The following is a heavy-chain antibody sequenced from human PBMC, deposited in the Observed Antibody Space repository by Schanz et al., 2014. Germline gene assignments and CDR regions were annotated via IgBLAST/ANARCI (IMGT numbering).Heavy chain of an antibody. D-gene: IGHD3-3*01. CDR2: IKTKTDGGTT. V-gene: IGHV3-15*01. J-gene: IGHJ6*02. CDR3: TTGGRSGVSHYFYGRDV. Sequence: EVQLVESGGGLVKPGGSLRLSCAASGFTSSNAWMSWVRQAPGKGLEWVGRIKTKTDGGTTDYAAPVKVRFTISRDDSTNTLYLQMNSQNTEHTAVYCCTTGGRSGVSHYFYGRDVWGQGTTVTVSS. CDR1: GFTSSNAW.